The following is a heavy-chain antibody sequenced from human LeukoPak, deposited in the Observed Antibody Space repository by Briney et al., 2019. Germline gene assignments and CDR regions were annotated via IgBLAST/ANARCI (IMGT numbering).Heavy chain of an antibody. CDR3: ARAPGGNPDY. V-gene: IGHV4-59*01. Sequence: SETLSLTCTVSGGSISSYYWSWIRQPPGKGLEWIGYIYYGGSTNYNPSLKSRVTISVDTSKNQFSLELSSVTAADTAVYFCARAPGGNPDYWGQGTLVTVSS. CDR2: IYYGGST. J-gene: IGHJ4*02. CDR1: GGSISSYY. D-gene: IGHD4-23*01.